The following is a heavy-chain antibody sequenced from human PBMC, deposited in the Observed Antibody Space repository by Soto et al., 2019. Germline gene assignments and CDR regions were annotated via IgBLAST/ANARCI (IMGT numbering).Heavy chain of an antibody. CDR3: TKDSHWAIISPTHDY. CDR2: FRENGGTT. V-gene: IGHV3-23*01. D-gene: IGHD2-2*01. CDR1: GFSFSSSA. J-gene: IGHJ4*02. Sequence: VQLWDSGGGLVQPGGSLRLYCAASGFSFSSSAMSWVRQAPGKRLDWVSTFRENGGTTHYADPVKGRFTISRDTSKNLLFLQMNSGRAEDTARWYCTKDSHWAIISPTHDYWGQGTLVIVTS.